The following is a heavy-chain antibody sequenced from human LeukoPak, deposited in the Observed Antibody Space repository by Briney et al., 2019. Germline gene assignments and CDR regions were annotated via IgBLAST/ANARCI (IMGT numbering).Heavy chain of an antibody. V-gene: IGHV4-39*07. J-gene: IGHJ3*02. CDR2: IYYSGST. CDR3: ARGWFGETPWAFDI. Sequence: SETLSLTCTVSGGSINSSNYYWGWIRQPPGKGLEWIGSIYYSGSTYYNPSLKSRVTISVDTSKNQFSLKLSSVTAADTAVYYCARGWFGETPWAFDIWGQGTMVTVSS. D-gene: IGHD3-10*01. CDR1: GGSINSSNYY.